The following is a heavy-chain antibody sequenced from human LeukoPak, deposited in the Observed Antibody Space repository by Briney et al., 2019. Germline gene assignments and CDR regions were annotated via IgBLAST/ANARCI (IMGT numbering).Heavy chain of an antibody. D-gene: IGHD5-18*01. CDR1: GFTLGGHD. Sequence: GGSLRLSCTASGFTLGGHDMHWVRQTTGDGLEWVAAVSAGHHAFYAGSVKGRITVSREDAKNSLYLQMNSLRAGDTAVYYCVREARGYHYTYFDYWGRGSLVTVSS. CDR3: VREARGYHYTYFDY. J-gene: IGHJ4*02. CDR2: VSAGHHA. V-gene: IGHV3-13*01.